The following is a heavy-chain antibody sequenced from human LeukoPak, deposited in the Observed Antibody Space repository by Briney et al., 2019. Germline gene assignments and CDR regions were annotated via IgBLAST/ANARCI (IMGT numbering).Heavy chain of an antibody. Sequence: GGSLRLSCAASGFTVSSNYRNWVRQAPGKGLEWVSVIYSGGSTYYGDSVKGRFTISRDNSKNTLYLQMNSLRAEDTAVYYCASSRYCSGGSCYFDYWGQGTLVTVSS. V-gene: IGHV3-53*01. CDR2: IYSGGST. D-gene: IGHD2-15*01. J-gene: IGHJ4*02. CDR3: ASSRYCSGGSCYFDY. CDR1: GFTVSSNY.